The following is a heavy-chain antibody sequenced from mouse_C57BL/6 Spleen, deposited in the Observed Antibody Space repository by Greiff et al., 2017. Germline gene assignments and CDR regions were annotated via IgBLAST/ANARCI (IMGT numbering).Heavy chain of an antibody. Sequence: QVQLQQPGAELVRPGASVKLSCKASGYTFTSYGISWVKQRTGQGLEWIGEIYPRSGNTNYNEKFKGKATLTADKSSSTAYMKLRSLTSEDSAVYCCSRSSYDGYSFGYWGQGTLVTVAA. D-gene: IGHD2-3*01. J-gene: IGHJ3*01. CDR3: SRSSYDGYSFGY. CDR1: GYTFTSYG. CDR2: IYPRSGNT. V-gene: IGHV1-81*01.